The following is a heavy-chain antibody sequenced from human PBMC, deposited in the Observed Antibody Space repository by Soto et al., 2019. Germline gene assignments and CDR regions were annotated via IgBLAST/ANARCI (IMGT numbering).Heavy chain of an antibody. D-gene: IGHD3-10*01. V-gene: IGHV3-30-3*01. Sequence: PGGSLRLSCAASGFTFSSYAMHWVRQAPGKGLEWVAVISYDGSNKYYADSVKGRFTISRDNSKNTLYLQMNSLRAEDTAVYYCARVLWFGDPYQDGMDVWGQGTTVTVSS. CDR2: ISYDGSNK. J-gene: IGHJ6*02. CDR3: ARVLWFGDPYQDGMDV. CDR1: GFTFSSYA.